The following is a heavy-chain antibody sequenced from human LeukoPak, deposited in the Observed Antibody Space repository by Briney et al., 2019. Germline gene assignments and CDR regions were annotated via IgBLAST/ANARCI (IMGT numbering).Heavy chain of an antibody. CDR2: IYSGGST. D-gene: IGHD4/OR15-4a*01. CDR3: ARSYGGNLNWFDP. V-gene: IGHV3-53*01. J-gene: IGHJ5*02. CDR1: GFTVSSNY. Sequence: GGSLRLSCAASGFTVSSNYMSWVRQAPGKGLEWGSVIYSGGSTYYADAVKGRFTISRDNSKNTLYLQMNSLRAEDTAVYYCARSYGGNLNWFDPWGQGTLVTVSS.